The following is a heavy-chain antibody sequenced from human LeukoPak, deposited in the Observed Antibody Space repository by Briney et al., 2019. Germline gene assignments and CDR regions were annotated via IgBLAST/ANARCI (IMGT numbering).Heavy chain of an antibody. D-gene: IGHD1-26*01. CDR1: GGTFSSYA. CDR2: MNPNSGNT. V-gene: IGHV1-8*02. J-gene: IGHJ3*02. CDR3: ARAGIVGAPSAFDI. Sequence: ASVKVSCKASGGTFSSYAISWVRQAPGQGLEWMGWMNPNSGNTGYAQKFQGRVTMTRNTSISTAYMELSSLRSEDTAVYYCARAGIVGAPSAFDIWGQGTMVTVSS.